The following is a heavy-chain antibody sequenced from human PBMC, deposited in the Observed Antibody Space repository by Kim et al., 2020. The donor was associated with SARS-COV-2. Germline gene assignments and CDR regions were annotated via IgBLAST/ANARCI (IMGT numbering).Heavy chain of an antibody. Sequence: SETLSLTCAVYGGSFSGYYWSWIRQPPGKGLEWIGEINHSGSTNYNPSLKSRVTISVDTSKNQFSLKLSSVTAADTAVYYCARQNSSSRRREIDYWGQGTLVTVSS. CDR3: ARQNSSSRRREIDY. CDR1: GGSFSGYY. CDR2: INHSGST. V-gene: IGHV4-34*01. J-gene: IGHJ4*02. D-gene: IGHD6-13*01.